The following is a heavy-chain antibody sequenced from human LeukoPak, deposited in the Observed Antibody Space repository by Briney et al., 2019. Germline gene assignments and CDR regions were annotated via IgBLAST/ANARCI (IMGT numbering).Heavy chain of an antibody. CDR3: ARRRDGYIPPDY. Sequence: GGSLRLSCAASGFTFGSYSMNWARQAPGKGLEWVSSISSSSSYIYYADSVKGRFTISRDNAKNSLYLQMNSLRAEDTAVYYCARRRDGYIPPDYWGQGTLVTVSS. D-gene: IGHD5-24*01. CDR2: ISSSSSYI. V-gene: IGHV3-21*01. J-gene: IGHJ4*02. CDR1: GFTFGSYS.